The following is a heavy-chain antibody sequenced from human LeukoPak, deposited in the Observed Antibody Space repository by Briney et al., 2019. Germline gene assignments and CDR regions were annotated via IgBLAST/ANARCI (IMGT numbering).Heavy chain of an antibody. CDR1: GYTFTSYG. CDR2: INTNTGNP. Sequence: GASVKVSCKASGYTFTSYGIGWVRQAPGQGLEWMGWINTNTGNPTYAQGFTGRFVFSLDTSVSTAYLQISSLKAEDTAVYYCARDPSRGTAWGQGTLVTVSS. V-gene: IGHV7-4-1*02. D-gene: IGHD2-15*01. CDR3: ARDPSRGTA. J-gene: IGHJ5*02.